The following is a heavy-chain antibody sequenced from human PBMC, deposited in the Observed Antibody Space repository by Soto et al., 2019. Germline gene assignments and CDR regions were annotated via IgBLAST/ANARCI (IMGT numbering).Heavy chain of an antibody. CDR3: ARVMSHWLGDGMDV. D-gene: IGHD6-19*01. V-gene: IGHV1-18*01. Sequence: ASVKVSCKASGYTFTSYGISWVRQAPGQGLEWMGWISAYNGNTNHAQKLQGRVTMTTDTSTSTAYMELRSLRSDDTAVYYCARVMSHWLGDGMDVWGQGTTVTVSS. J-gene: IGHJ6*02. CDR2: ISAYNGNT. CDR1: GYTFTSYG.